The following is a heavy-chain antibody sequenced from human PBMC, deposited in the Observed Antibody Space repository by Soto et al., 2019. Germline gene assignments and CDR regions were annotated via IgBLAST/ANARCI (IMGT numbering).Heavy chain of an antibody. CDR1: GGSISSSSYY. V-gene: IGHV4-39*01. D-gene: IGHD3-22*01. J-gene: IGHJ6*02. CDR2: VYYGGST. Sequence: QLHLQESGPGLVKPSETLSLTCTVSGGSISSSSYYWGWIRQPPGKGLEWIGNVYYGGSTYYNPALKSRVTISVETSKSRFSLKLSSVTGADTAVYYCAGGDYYHSSGYYFYYYTMDVWGQGTTVTVSS. CDR3: AGGDYYHSSGYYFYYYTMDV.